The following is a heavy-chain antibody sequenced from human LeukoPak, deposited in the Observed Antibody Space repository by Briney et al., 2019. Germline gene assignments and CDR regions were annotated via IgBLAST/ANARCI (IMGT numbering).Heavy chain of an antibody. J-gene: IGHJ4*02. V-gene: IGHV1-24*01. CDR3: ATSPSYYYDSSGYFDY. CDR1: GYTLTELS. Sequence: ASVKVSCKVSGYTLTELSMHWVRQAPGKGLEWMGGFDPEDGETIYAQKFQGRVTMSEDTTTDTAYMELSSLRSEDTAVYYCATSPSYYYDSSGYFDYWGQGTLVTVSS. CDR2: FDPEDGET. D-gene: IGHD3-22*01.